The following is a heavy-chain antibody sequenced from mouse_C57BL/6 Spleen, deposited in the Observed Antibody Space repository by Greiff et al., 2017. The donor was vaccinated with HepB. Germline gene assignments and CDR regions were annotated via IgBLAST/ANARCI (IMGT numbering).Heavy chain of an antibody. Sequence: VQLQRPGAELVKPGASVKLSCKASGYTFTSYWMHWVKQRPGQGLEWIGMIHPNSGSTNYNEKFKSKATLTVDKSSSTAYMQLSSLTSEDSAVYYCARDYGSSLWYFDVWGTGTTVTVSS. V-gene: IGHV1-64*01. J-gene: IGHJ1*03. CDR3: ARDYGSSLWYFDV. D-gene: IGHD1-1*01. CDR2: IHPNSGST. CDR1: GYTFTSYW.